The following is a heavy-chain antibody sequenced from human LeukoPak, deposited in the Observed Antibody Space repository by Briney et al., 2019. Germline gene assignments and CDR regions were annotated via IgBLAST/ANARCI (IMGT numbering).Heavy chain of an antibody. CDR3: AREYLGWLQFDN. J-gene: IGHJ4*02. D-gene: IGHD5-24*01. CDR2: INPNSGGT. V-gene: IGHV1-2*06. CDR1: GYTFTGYY. Sequence: GASVKVSCKASGYTFTGYYMHWVRQAPGQGLEWMGRINPNSGGTNYAQKFQGRVTMTRDTSISTVYMELSRLRSDDTAVYYCAREYLGWLQFDNWGQGTLVTVSS.